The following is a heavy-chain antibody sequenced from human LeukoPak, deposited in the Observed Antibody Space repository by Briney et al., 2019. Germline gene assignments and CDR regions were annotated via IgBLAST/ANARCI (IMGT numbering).Heavy chain of an antibody. V-gene: IGHV3-9*03. CDR3: AKDRGPYGDYRGSAFDI. CDR1: GFTFDDYA. D-gene: IGHD4-17*01. CDR2: ISWNSGSI. Sequence: GRSLRLSCAASGFTFDDYAMHWVRQAPGKGLEWVSGISWNSGSIGYADSVKGRFTISRDNAKNSLYLQMNSLRAEDMALYYCAKDRGPYGDYRGSAFDIWGQGTMVTVSS. J-gene: IGHJ3*02.